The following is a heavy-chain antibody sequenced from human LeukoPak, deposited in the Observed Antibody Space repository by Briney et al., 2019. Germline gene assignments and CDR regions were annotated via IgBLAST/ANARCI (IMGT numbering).Heavy chain of an antibody. CDR1: VFTVSTNY. CDR2: IYSGGTT. CDR3: AGPYYFDY. Sequence: PGGSLRLSCAASVFTVSTNYMSWVRHAPGKGLEWVSVIYSGGTTYYADSVRGRFTISKDNSKNTLYLQMNSLRADDTAVYYCAGPYYFDYWGQGTLVTVSS. V-gene: IGHV3-53*01. J-gene: IGHJ4*02.